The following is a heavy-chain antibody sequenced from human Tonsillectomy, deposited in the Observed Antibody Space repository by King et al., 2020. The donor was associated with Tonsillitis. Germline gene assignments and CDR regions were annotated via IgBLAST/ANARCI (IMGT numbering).Heavy chain of an antibody. CDR2: IWDDGSNK. Sequence: VQLVESGGGVVQPGRSLRLSCAASGITFSNYCMHWVRPAPGQGLGWGAVIWDDGSNKYYANSVKGRFTISRDNSKNTLYLQMNSLRAEDTAVYYCAREYYYDTQGWDYWGQGTLVTVSS. D-gene: IGHD3-22*01. J-gene: IGHJ4*02. CDR3: AREYYYDTQGWDY. CDR1: GITFSNYC. V-gene: IGHV3-33*01.